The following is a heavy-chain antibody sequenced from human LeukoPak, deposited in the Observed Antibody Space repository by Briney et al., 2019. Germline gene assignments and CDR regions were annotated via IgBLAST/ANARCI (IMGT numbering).Heavy chain of an antibody. D-gene: IGHD2-15*01. CDR1: GFTFSSYW. CDR2: ISYDGGNK. J-gene: IGHJ3*02. CDR3: ARGLPVAPLDAFDI. V-gene: IGHV3-30*03. Sequence: GGSLRLSCAASGFTFSSYWMSWVRQAPGKGLEWVAVISYDGGNKDYAGSVKGRFTISRDNSKNTLYLQMNSHRREDTAMYYCARGLPVAPLDAFDIWGQGTMVTVSS.